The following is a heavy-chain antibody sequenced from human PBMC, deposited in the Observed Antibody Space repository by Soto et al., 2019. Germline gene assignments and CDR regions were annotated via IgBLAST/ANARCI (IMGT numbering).Heavy chain of an antibody. CDR2: IYYSGST. V-gene: IGHV4-59*01. Sequence: PSETLSLTCSVSGDSISSSYWSWIRQPPGKGLEWIGYIYYSGSTNYNPSLKSRVTISVDTSKNQFSLKLSSVTAADTAVYYCARAYDYSSNWFDPWGQGTLVTVSS. CDR1: GDSISSSY. D-gene: IGHD4-4*01. J-gene: IGHJ5*02. CDR3: ARAYDYSSNWFDP.